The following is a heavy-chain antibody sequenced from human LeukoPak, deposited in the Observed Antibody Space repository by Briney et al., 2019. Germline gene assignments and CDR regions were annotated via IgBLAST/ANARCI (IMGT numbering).Heavy chain of an antibody. CDR3: AKSMVRGVMGYYYGMDV. D-gene: IGHD3-10*01. Sequence: GGSLRLSCVASGFTFSRFAMSWVRQAPGKGLEWVSGISGTGSSTYYADSVKGRLTISRDNSKNTLYLQMHSLRADDTAVYYCAKSMVRGVMGYYYGMDVWGQGTTVTVSS. V-gene: IGHV3-23*01. CDR2: ISGTGSST. J-gene: IGHJ6*02. CDR1: GFTFSRFA.